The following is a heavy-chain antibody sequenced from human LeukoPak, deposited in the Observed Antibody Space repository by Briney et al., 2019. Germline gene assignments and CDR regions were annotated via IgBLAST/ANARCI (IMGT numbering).Heavy chain of an antibody. CDR2: INPDGTTT. J-gene: IGHJ5*02. D-gene: IGHD1/OR15-1a*01. CDR3: AKDLSWNTADR. Sequence: PGGSLRLSCVGSGFTYSNYWMHWVRQAPGKGPVWVSRINPDGTTTDYADSVKGRFTISRDNAKNLLYLQMNGLRADDTAVYYCAKDLSWNTADRCGQGTLVTVSS. V-gene: IGHV3-74*01. CDR1: GFTYSNYW.